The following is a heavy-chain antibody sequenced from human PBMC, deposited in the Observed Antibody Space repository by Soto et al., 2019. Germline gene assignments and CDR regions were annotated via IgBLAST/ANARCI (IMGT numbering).Heavy chain of an antibody. V-gene: IGHV4-34*01. CDR2: INHSGST. J-gene: IGHJ5*02. D-gene: IGHD3-22*01. Sequence: SETLSLTCAVYGESFSGFHWNWIRQPPGKGLEWIGEINHSGSTTYTPSLKSRVTISRDTSRNQFSLKLSSVTAADTAVYYCARGRSSYSNTFHTWLDPWGQGALVTVSS. CDR1: GESFSGFH. CDR3: ARGRSSYSNTFHTWLDP.